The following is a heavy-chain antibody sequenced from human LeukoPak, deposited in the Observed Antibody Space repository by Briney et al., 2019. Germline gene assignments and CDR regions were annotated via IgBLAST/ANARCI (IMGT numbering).Heavy chain of an antibody. D-gene: IGHD5-24*01. V-gene: IGHV5-51*01. J-gene: IGHJ4*02. Sequence: GESLKISFKAPGYTFSLYWIVWVRQMPGKGLEWMGIIFPDDSDTIYSPSFQGQVTISADKSIATAYLQWSSLKASDTAMYYCVRGGRDRDRYYDFWGQGTLVTVSS. CDR3: VRGGRDRDRYYDF. CDR2: IFPDDSDT. CDR1: GYTFSLYW.